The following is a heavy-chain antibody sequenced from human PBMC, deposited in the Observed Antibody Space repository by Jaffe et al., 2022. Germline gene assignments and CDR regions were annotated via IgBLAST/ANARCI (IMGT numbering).Heavy chain of an antibody. CDR1: GGTFSSYA. J-gene: IGHJ3*02. CDR2: IIPIFGTA. Sequence: QVQLVQSGAEVKKPGSSVKVSCKASGGTFSSYAISWVRQAPGQGLEWMGGIIPIFGTANYAQKFQGRVTITADESTSTAYMELSSLRSEDTAVYYCARDGGGGGTPLLAFDIWGQGTMVTVSS. CDR3: ARDGGGGGTPLLAFDI. D-gene: IGHD2-15*01. V-gene: IGHV1-69*01.